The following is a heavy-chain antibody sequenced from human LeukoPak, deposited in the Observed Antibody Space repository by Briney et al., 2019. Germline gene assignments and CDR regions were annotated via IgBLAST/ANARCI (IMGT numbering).Heavy chain of an antibody. V-gene: IGHV3-11*04. D-gene: IGHD4-11*01. CDR1: GFTFSDYY. Sequence: GGSLRLSCAASGFTFSDYYMSWIRQAPGRGLEWLSYISPSGSTIYEADSMKGRFTISRDNARNSLFLQMNSLRAEDTAVYYCARDRETRAFDIWGQGTMVTVSS. CDR3: ARDRETRAFDI. J-gene: IGHJ3*02. CDR2: ISPSGSTI.